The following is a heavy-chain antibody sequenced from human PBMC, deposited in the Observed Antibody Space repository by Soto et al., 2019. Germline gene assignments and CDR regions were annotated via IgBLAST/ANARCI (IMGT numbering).Heavy chain of an antibody. Sequence: SVKVSCKASGGTFSSYAISWVRQAPGQGLEWMGGIIPIFGTANYAQKFQGRVTITADESTSTAYMELSSLRSEDTAVYYCARGSRVVPGLGVTTFYPFDYWGQGTLVTVSS. V-gene: IGHV1-69*13. CDR3: ARGSRVVPGLGVTTFYPFDY. D-gene: IGHD3-16*01. CDR1: GGTFSSYA. J-gene: IGHJ4*02. CDR2: IIPIFGTA.